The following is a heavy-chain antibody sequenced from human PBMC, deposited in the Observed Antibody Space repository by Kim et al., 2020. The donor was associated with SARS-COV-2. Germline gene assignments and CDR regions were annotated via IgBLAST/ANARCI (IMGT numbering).Heavy chain of an antibody. CDR2: VRGSGGST. CDR3: AKAKAAAGTLQH. V-gene: IGHV3-23*01. CDR1: GFTFSSYA. Sequence: GGSLRLSCAASGFTFSSYAMSWVRQAPGKGLEWVSAVRGSGGSTYYADSVKGRFTISRDNSKNTLYLQMNSLRAEDTAVYYCAKAKAAAGTLQHWGQGTLCTLSS. D-gene: IGHD6-13*01. J-gene: IGHJ1*01.